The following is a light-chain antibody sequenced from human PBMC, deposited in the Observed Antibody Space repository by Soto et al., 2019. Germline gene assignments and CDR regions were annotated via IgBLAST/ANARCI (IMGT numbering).Light chain of an antibody. CDR1: QSVSSTY. J-gene: IGKJ4*01. CDR3: QQYRTSPLT. CDR2: DAS. Sequence: EILLTQSPGTLSFSPGERATLSRRASQSVSSTYLAWYQQKPGQAPRLLMYDASNRAPGIPDRFSGSGSGTDFTLTISRLEPEDFALYFCQQYRTSPLTFGGGTKVDIK. V-gene: IGKV3-20*01.